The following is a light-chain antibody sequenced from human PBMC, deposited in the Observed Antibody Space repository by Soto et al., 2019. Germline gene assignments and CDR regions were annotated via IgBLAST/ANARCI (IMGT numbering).Light chain of an antibody. CDR3: QEYNSAPPWT. Sequence: IQVTHSPPSLSSSVWYIFTFSCRASQGISNYLAWYQQKPGKVPKLLIFAASTLQSGVPSRFSGSGSGTDFTLTISSLQPEDVATYYCQEYNSAPPWTFGQGTKVDIK. CDR2: AAS. V-gene: IGKV1-27*01. CDR1: QGISNY. J-gene: IGKJ1*01.